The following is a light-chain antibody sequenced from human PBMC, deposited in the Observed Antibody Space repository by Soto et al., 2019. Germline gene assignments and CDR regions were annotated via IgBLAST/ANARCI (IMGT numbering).Light chain of an antibody. CDR1: QSVSSD. CDR3: QQYNTWPPIT. V-gene: IGKV3-15*01. J-gene: IGKJ5*01. CDR2: GAS. Sequence: EIVRTQSQATLSVSPGERAALSCRASQSVSSDLAWYHQKPGQAPRLLIYGASTRATGLPARFSGSGSGTDFALTISSLQSEDFAVYYCQQYNTWPPITFGQGTRLEIK.